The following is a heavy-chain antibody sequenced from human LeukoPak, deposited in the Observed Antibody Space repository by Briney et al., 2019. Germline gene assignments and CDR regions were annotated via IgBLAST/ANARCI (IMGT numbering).Heavy chain of an antibody. CDR3: IGYSPGYGIDY. D-gene: IGHD5-18*01. V-gene: IGHV4-30-2*03. Sequence: PSETLSLTCAVSGGSISSGGYSWSWIRQPPGKGLEWIGSISYSGTTYYNPSLKSRVTISVDTSKNQFSLRLYSVTAADTAVYYCIGYSPGYGIDYWGQGTLVTVSS. CDR2: ISYSGTT. J-gene: IGHJ4*02. CDR1: GGSISSGGYS.